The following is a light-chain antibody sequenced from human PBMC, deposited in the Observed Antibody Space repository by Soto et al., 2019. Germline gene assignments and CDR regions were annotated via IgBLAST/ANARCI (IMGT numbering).Light chain of an antibody. CDR1: QSISSW. CDR3: QQYNSYPWT. CDR2: DAS. J-gene: IGKJ1*01. V-gene: IGKV1-5*01. Sequence: MTQSAATLSAYVGDRVTITCRASQSISSWLAWYQQKPGKAPKLLIYDASSLESGVPSRFSGSGSGTEFTLTISSLQPDDFATYYCQQYNSYPWTFGQGT.